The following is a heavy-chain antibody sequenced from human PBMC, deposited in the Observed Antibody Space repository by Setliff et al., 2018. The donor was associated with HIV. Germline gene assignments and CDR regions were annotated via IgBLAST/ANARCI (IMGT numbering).Heavy chain of an antibody. V-gene: IGHV3-53*01. CDR2: IYAGGST. CDR3: AKELAASGLGYFDS. D-gene: IGHD3-22*01. J-gene: IGHJ4*02. CDR1: SASISSSGYY. Sequence: ETLSLTCTVSSASISSSGYYWGWIRQPPGKGLEWVSVIYAGGSTYYADSVKGRFTISRDNSKNTVYLQMNSLRAEDTAEYYCAKELAASGLGYFDSWGRGILVTVSS.